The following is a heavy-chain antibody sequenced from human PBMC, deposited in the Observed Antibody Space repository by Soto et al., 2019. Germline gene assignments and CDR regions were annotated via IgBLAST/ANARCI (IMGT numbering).Heavy chain of an antibody. Sequence: QVQLVQSGAEVKKPGSSVKVSCKASGGTFSSYTISWVRQAPGQGLEWMGRIIPILGIANYAQKFQGRVTINADKSTSTAYMELSSLRSEDTAVYYCAREEVYSSSLEGFDYWGQGTLVTVSS. CDR1: GGTFSSYT. V-gene: IGHV1-69*08. CDR3: AREEVYSSSLEGFDY. J-gene: IGHJ4*02. D-gene: IGHD6-13*01. CDR2: IIPILGIA.